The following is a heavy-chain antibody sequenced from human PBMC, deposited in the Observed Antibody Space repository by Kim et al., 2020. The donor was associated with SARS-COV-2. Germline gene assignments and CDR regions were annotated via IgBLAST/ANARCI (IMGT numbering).Heavy chain of an antibody. CDR2: IYYSGST. D-gene: IGHD3-10*01. Sequence: SETLSLTCTVSGGSISSYYWSWIRQPPGKGLEWIGYIYYSGSTNYNPSLKSRVTISVDTSKNQFSLKLSSVTAADTAVYYCARPGGFGEFGAFDIWGQGTMVTVSS. CDR1: GGSISSYY. CDR3: ARPGGFGEFGAFDI. J-gene: IGHJ3*02. V-gene: IGHV4-59*08.